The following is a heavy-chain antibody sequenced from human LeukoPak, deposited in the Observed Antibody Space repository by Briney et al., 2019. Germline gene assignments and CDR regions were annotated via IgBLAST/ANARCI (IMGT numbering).Heavy chain of an antibody. CDR3: ARSTSTYYFDY. CDR1: GYTFTGYY. J-gene: IGHJ4*02. D-gene: IGHD2/OR15-2a*01. Sequence: ASVKVSCKASGYTFTGYYMHWVRQAPGQGLEWMGWINPNSGGTNYAQKFQGWVTMTRDTSISTAYMELSRLRSEDTAVYYCARSTSTYYFDYRGQGTLVTVSS. CDR2: INPNSGGT. V-gene: IGHV1-2*04.